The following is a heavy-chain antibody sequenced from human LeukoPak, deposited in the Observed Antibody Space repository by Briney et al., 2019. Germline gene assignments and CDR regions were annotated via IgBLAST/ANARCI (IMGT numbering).Heavy chain of an antibody. J-gene: IGHJ4*02. V-gene: IGHV3-33*08. D-gene: IGHD1-1*01. CDR1: GFTFSDHY. CDR3: ARVHSGTQDY. Sequence: PGGSLRLSCAASGFTFSDHYMDWVRQAPGKGLEWVAVIWDDGSNEYYADSVKGRFTIFRDNRRNTLYLQMNSLRAEDTAVYSCARVHSGTQDYWGQGTLVTVSS. CDR2: IWDDGSNE.